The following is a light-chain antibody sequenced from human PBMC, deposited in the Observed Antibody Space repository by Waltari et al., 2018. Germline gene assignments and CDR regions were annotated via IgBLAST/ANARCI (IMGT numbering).Light chain of an antibody. CDR1: NSNIGTNN. CDR2: NNN. CDR3: SAWDDSLVGPA. V-gene: IGLV1-44*01. Sequence: QSILVQPPSASGTPGQRVTIFCSGSNSNIGTNNVNWYQQLPGTAPKLHIYNNNLRPSGRPDRCSGSRSCTSASLAISGLQSEDEAEYHCSAWDDSLVGPAFGGGTNLTVL. J-gene: IGLJ2*01.